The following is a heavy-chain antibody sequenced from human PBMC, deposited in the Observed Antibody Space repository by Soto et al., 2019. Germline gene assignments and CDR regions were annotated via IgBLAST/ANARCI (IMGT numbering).Heavy chain of an antibody. CDR3: AGGGLNYGDYRSMDG. J-gene: IGHJ6*03. D-gene: IGHD4-17*01. Sequence: EVQLVESGGGLVNPGGSLRLSCAASGFPFSSYNLNWVRQAPGKGLEWVSSLSSSSTYRYYADSVKGRVTISRDNAKNSLYMQMNSLRAEDTAVYYCAGGGLNYGDYRSMDGWGKGTTVTVSS. CDR2: LSSSSTYR. V-gene: IGHV3-21*01. CDR1: GFPFSSYN.